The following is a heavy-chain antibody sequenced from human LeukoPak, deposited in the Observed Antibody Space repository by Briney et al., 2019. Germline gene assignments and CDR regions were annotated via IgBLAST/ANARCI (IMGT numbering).Heavy chain of an antibody. CDR1: GGSISSGNYF. Sequence: SETLSLTCTVSGGSISSGNYFWSWIRQPAGKGLEWIGRIYTSGSTSYNPSLKSRVTVSLDTSKNQFSLNLSSVTAADTAVYYCARGNPFQHWGQGTLVSVSS. CDR3: ARGNPFQH. V-gene: IGHV4-61*02. CDR2: IYTSGST. J-gene: IGHJ1*01. D-gene: IGHD1-14*01.